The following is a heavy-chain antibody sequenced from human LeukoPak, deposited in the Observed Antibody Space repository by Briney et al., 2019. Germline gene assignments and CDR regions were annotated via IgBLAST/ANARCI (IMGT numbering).Heavy chain of an antibody. D-gene: IGHD3-3*01. CDR1: GFTFSSYA. CDR3: AKGARITIFGVVTNNDY. J-gene: IGHJ4*02. CDR2: ISGSGGST. V-gene: IGHV3-23*01. Sequence: GGSLRLSCAASGFTFSSYAMSWVRQAPGKGLEWVSAISGSGGSTYYADSVKGRFTISRDNSKNTLYLQMNSLRAEDTAVYYCAKGARITIFGVVTNNDYWGQGTLVTVSS.